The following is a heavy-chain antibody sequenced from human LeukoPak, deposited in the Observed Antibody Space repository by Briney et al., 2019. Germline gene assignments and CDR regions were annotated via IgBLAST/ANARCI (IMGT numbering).Heavy chain of an antibody. CDR2: INPNSGDT. CDR1: GYTFTAYY. J-gene: IGHJ4*02. D-gene: IGHD1-26*01. V-gene: IGHV1-2*02. Sequence: ASVKVSCKASGYTFTAYYMHWVRQAPGQGIEWMGWINPNSGDTKYAQRFQGRVTMTRDTSISTAYMELSRLTSDDTAVYFCARDRGSGNYQPFDYWGQGTLVTVSS. CDR3: ARDRGSGNYQPFDY.